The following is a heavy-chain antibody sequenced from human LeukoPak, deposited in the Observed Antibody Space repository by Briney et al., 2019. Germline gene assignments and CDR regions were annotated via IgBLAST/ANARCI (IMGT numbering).Heavy chain of an antibody. J-gene: IGHJ4*02. V-gene: IGHV4-34*01. D-gene: IGHD2-15*01. Sequence: SETLSLTCGVYGGSFSGYYWSWIRQPPGKGLEWIGEINHSGSTNYNPSLKSRVTISVDTSKNQFSLKLSSVTAADTAVYCCAKESCSGGSCYIFDYWGQGTLVTVSS. CDR3: AKESCSGGSCYIFDY. CDR2: INHSGST. CDR1: GGSFSGYY.